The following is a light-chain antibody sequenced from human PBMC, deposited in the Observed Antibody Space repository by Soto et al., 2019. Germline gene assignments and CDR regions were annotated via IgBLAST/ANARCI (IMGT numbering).Light chain of an antibody. V-gene: IGKV1-39*01. J-gene: IGKJ1*01. CDR1: QSLSRY. Sequence: DIQMTQSPSSLSASVGDRVTITCRASQSLSRYLNWFQQKPGKAPKLMIYGASTLQTGVPSRFNCSGSGTEFSLTISSLQPEDFVTYYCQQSYSTPRTFGQGTKVEMK. CDR2: GAS. CDR3: QQSYSTPRT.